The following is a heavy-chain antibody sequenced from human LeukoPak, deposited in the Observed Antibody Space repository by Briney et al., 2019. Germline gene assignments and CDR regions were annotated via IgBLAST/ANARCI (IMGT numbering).Heavy chain of an antibody. J-gene: IGHJ4*02. CDR3: AKEGLALDIVVVPADY. CDR1: GFTFRSYA. Sequence: GRSLRLSCAASGFTFRSYAMSWVRQAPGRGLEWVSAIRGSCVRTYYADSVKGRFTISRDNSKNTLYLQMNSLRAEDTAVYYCAKEGLALDIVVVPADYWGQGNLVTVSS. D-gene: IGHD2-2*03. V-gene: IGHV3-23*01. CDR2: IRGSCVRT.